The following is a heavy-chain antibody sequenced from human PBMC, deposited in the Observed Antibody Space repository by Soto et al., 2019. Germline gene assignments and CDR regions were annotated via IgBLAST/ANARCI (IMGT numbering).Heavy chain of an antibody. CDR3: ARHVRGAVTMNWFDP. Sequence: QLQESGPGLVKPSETLSLTCTVSGGSIISSNCYWGWIRQPPGKGLEWIGSVEYGGSTYDNPSLKSRVTLSADTSKNQFSRKLTSVTAADTAIYYCARHVRGAVTMNWFDPWGHGTLVTVSS. CDR1: GGSIISSNCY. D-gene: IGHD3-10*02. J-gene: IGHJ5*02. V-gene: IGHV4-39*01. CDR2: VEYGGST.